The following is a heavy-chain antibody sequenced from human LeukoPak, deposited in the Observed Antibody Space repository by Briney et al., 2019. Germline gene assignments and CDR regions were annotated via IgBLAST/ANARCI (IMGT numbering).Heavy chain of an antibody. D-gene: IGHD2-15*01. CDR3: AKSLVGFGDCSGGSCYPPWFDP. Sequence: GGSLRLSCAASGFTFSSYGMHWVRQAPGKGLEWVAVISYDGSNKYYADSVKGRFTISRDNSKNTLYLQMNSLRAENTAVYYCAKSLVGFGDCSGGSCYPPWFDPWGQGTLVTVSS. CDR2: ISYDGSNK. V-gene: IGHV3-30*18. J-gene: IGHJ5*02. CDR1: GFTFSSYG.